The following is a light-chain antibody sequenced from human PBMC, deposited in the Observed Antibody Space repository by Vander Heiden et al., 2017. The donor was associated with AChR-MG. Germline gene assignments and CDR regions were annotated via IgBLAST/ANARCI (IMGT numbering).Light chain of an antibody. V-gene: IGLV1-40*01. CDR2: GNR. J-gene: IGLJ1*01. CDR3: QSYDGIFYV. CDR1: SPNIGGSYD. Sequence: QYVLTPPPPVSGAPGQRVTISCTESSPNIGGSYDVHWYQQVPGSAPKLLIFGNRRRPSAVPDRFSGSKSGTSASLAITGLQPEDENDYYCQSYDGIFYVFGTGTTVTVL.